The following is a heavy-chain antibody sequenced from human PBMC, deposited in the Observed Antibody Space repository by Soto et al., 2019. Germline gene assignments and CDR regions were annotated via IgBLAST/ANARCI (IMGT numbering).Heavy chain of an antibody. V-gene: IGHV1-18*04. CDR2: INNYNGNK. D-gene: IGHD3-16*02. Sequence: QGQLVQSGDEVKKPGASVRVSCTASGYSFNNYGVSWVRQAPGQGLEWMGWINNYNGNKKFSQRFLGRVTLTTDRVANIAYMELGNLRSDDTAVYFCARDSGNYRNAFDIWGQGTMVTVSS. CDR1: GYSFNNYG. J-gene: IGHJ3*02. CDR3: ARDSGNYRNAFDI.